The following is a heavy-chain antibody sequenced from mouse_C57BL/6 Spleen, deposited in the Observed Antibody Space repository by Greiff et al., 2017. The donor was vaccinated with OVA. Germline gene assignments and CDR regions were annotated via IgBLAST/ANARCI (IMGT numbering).Heavy chain of an antibody. CDR2: IDPENGDT. Sequence: VQLKESGAELVRPGASVKLSCTASGFNIKDDYMHWVKQRPEQGLEWIGWIDPENGDTEYASKFQGKATITADTSSNTAYLQLSSLTSEDTAVYYCTVYYGNSRWFAYWGQGTLVTVSA. V-gene: IGHV14-4*01. CDR1: GFNIKDDY. CDR3: TVYYGNSRWFAY. D-gene: IGHD2-1*01. J-gene: IGHJ3*01.